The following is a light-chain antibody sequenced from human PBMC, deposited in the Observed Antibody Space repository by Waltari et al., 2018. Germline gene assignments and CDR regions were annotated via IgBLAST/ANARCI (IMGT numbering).Light chain of an antibody. CDR1: QSVLSRSSNNRY. J-gene: IGKJ1*01. Sequence: DLVMTQSPDSLAVSLGERATINCKSTQSVLSRSSNNRYLTWYQQKPGQPPKLLIYWASTRESGVPDRFSGSGSGTDFTLTISSLQAEDVAVYYCHQYYSTPWTFGQGTKVEIK. V-gene: IGKV4-1*01. CDR3: HQYYSTPWT. CDR2: WAS.